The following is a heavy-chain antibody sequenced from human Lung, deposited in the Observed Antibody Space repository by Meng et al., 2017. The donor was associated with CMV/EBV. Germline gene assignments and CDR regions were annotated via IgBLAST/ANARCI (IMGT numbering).Heavy chain of an antibody. Sequence: SVKVSCKTYGGTFSSYAFSWVRQAPGQGLEWMGGIIPIFGIANYAQKFQGRVTITTDESTSTAYMELSSLRSEDTAVYYCARDRTGDCSSTSCYNYYYYYGMDGXGQGXTVXSP. CDR1: GGTFSSYA. D-gene: IGHD2-2*02. J-gene: IGHJ6*02. CDR3: ARDRTGDCSSTSCYNYYYYYGMDG. CDR2: IIPIFGIA. V-gene: IGHV1-69*05.